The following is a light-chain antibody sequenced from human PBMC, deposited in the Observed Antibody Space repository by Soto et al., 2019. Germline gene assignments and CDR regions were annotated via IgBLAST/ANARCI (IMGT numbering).Light chain of an antibody. Sequence: DVQLTQSPSSLSASVGDRVSITCRASQGIRNDLAWYQQKPGKAPKRLIYAASTLQSGVPSRFSSSGSGTEFTLTISSLQPEDFATYYCLQHNNYPPITFGQGTRLEI. V-gene: IGKV1-17*01. CDR2: AAS. CDR3: LQHNNYPPIT. CDR1: QGIRND. J-gene: IGKJ5*01.